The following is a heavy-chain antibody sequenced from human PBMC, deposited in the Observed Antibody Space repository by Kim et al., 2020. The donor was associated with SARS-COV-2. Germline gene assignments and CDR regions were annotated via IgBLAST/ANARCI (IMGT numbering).Heavy chain of an antibody. CDR2: IWYDGSNK. J-gene: IGHJ4*02. CDR1: GFTFSSYG. D-gene: IGHD3-10*01. CDR3: AKDTDFGYYYGSGSYYNALDY. Sequence: GGSLRLSCAASGFTFSSYGMHWVRQAPGKGLEWVAVIWYDGSNKYYADSVKGRFTISRDNSKNTLYLQMNSLRAEDTAVYYCAKDTDFGYYYGSGSYYNALDYWGQGTLVTVSS. V-gene: IGHV3-33*06.